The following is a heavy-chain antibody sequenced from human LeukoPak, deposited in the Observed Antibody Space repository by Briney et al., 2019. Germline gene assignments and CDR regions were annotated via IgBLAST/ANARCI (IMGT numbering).Heavy chain of an antibody. Sequence: PGGSLRLSCAASGFTFSSYAMSWVRQAPGKGLEWVSAISASGGSTYYADSVKGRFTISRDNSKNTLYLQMNSLRAEDTAVYYCAKRSREWLSAFDYWGQGTLVTVSS. CDR3: AKRSREWLSAFDY. CDR1: GFTFSSYA. V-gene: IGHV3-23*01. D-gene: IGHD3-3*01. CDR2: ISASGGST. J-gene: IGHJ4*02.